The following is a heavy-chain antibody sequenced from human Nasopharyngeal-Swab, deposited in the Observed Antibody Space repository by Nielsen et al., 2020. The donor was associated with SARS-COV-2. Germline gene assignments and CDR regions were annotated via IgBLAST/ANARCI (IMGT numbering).Heavy chain of an antibody. CDR2: MNPNSGNT. CDR3: ARAGKIQLWFNSLYYFDY. Sequence: WVRQAPGQGLEWRGWMNPNSGNTGYAQKLQGRVTMTRNTSVSTAYMELSSLRSEDTAVYYCARAGKIQLWFNSLYYFDYWGQGTLVTVSS. D-gene: IGHD5-18*01. V-gene: IGHV1-8*01. J-gene: IGHJ4*02.